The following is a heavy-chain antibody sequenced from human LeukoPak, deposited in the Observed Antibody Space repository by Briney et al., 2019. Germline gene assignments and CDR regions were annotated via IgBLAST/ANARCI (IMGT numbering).Heavy chain of an antibody. V-gene: IGHV3-21*01. D-gene: IGHD3-10*01. Sequence: GGSLRLSCAASGFTFSSYSMNWVRQAPGKGLEWVSSISSSSSYIYYADSVKGRFTISRDNAKNSLYLQMNSLRAEDTAVYYCARDLILTMVRGNDYWGQGTLVTVSS. CDR3: ARDLILTMVRGNDY. J-gene: IGHJ4*02. CDR2: ISSSSSYI. CDR1: GFTFSSYS.